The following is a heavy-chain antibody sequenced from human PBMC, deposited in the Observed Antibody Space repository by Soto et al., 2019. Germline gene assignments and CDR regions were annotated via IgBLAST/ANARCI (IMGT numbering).Heavy chain of an antibody. CDR1: GGTFSSYA. D-gene: IGHD5-12*01. V-gene: IGHV1-69*13. J-gene: IGHJ6*02. Sequence: SVKVSCKASGGTFSSYAISWVRQAPGQGLEWMGGIIPIFGTANYAQKFQGRVTITADESTSTAYMELSSLRSEDTAVYYCARDSFYSGYDYGRDENYYYYGMDVWGQGXTVTVYS. CDR2: IIPIFGTA. CDR3: ARDSFYSGYDYGRDENYYYYGMDV.